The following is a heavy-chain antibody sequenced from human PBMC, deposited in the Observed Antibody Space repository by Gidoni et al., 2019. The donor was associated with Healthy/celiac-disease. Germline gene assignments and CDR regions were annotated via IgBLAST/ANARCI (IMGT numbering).Heavy chain of an antibody. Sequence: QVQLQESGPGLVKPSETLSLPCTVSGGSINNYYWSWIRQPPGKGLEWIGYIYYSGSANYNPSLMSRLTTAVDTSKKQFSLRLSSVTAADTAVYYCARVYYDILTGYHYWYFDLWGRGTLVTVSS. J-gene: IGHJ2*01. CDR3: ARVYYDILTGYHYWYFDL. D-gene: IGHD3-9*01. CDR2: IYYSGSA. CDR1: GGSINNYY. V-gene: IGHV4-59*01.